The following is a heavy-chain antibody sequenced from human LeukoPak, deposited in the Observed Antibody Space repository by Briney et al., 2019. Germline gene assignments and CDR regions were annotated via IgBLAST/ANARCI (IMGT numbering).Heavy chain of an antibody. CDR2: IKQDGSEK. CDR1: GFTFGSYW. Sequence: PGGSLRLSCAASGFTFGSYWMTWVRQAPGKGLEWVANIKQDGSEKYYVGSVKARFTISRDNAKNSLYLQMNSLRAEDTAVYYCARDADCSSTSCGGAFDIWGQGTMVTVS. J-gene: IGHJ3*02. V-gene: IGHV3-7*01. CDR3: ARDADCSSTSCGGAFDI. D-gene: IGHD2-2*01.